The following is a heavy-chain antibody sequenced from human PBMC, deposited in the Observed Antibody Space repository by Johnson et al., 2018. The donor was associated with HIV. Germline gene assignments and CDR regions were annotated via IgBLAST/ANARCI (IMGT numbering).Heavy chain of an antibody. V-gene: IGHV3-9*01. Sequence: VQLVESGGGLVQPGRSLILSCAASGFTFNDYAMHWVRQAPGKGLEWVSGISWNSGSIGYADSVKGRFTISRDNAKNSLSLQMSSLRAEDTALYYCAKDIGYSSGLANTAFDIWSQGTMVTVSS. J-gene: IGHJ3*02. CDR3: AKDIGYSSGLANTAFDI. D-gene: IGHD2-15*01. CDR1: GFTFNDYA. CDR2: ISWNSGSI.